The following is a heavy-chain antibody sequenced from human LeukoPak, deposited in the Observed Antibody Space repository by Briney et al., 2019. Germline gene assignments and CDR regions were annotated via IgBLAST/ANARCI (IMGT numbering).Heavy chain of an antibody. Sequence: SETLSLTCTVSGDSISPYYWNWIRQPPGKRLEWIAYVHYSGTTNYNPSLKSRVIISVDTSKNQLSLKLSSVTAADTAVYYCARLSGSGSFQYFDYWDQGTLVTVSS. CDR1: GDSISPYY. J-gene: IGHJ4*02. CDR3: ARLSGSGSFQYFDY. CDR2: VHYSGTT. D-gene: IGHD3-10*01. V-gene: IGHV4-59*08.